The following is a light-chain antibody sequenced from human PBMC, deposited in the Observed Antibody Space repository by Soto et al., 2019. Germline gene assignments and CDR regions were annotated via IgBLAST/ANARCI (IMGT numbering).Light chain of an antibody. CDR3: SSYTSSSTDVV. Sequence: QSALTQPASVSGSPGQSITISCTGTSSDVGGYNYVSWYQQHPGKAPKLMIYDVSNRPSGVSNRFSRSKSGNTASLSLSGLQGEGECFYYCSSYTSSSTDVVFGGGTKLTVL. CDR1: SSDVGGYNY. V-gene: IGLV2-14*01. J-gene: IGLJ2*01. CDR2: DVS.